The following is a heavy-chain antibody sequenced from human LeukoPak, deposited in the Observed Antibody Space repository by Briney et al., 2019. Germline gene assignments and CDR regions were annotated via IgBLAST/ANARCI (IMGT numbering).Heavy chain of an antibody. Sequence: GASVKVSCKASGYTFTSYGISWVRQAPGQGLEWMGWISAYNGNTNYAQKLQGRVTMTTDTSTSTAYMELRSLRSDDTAVYYCARSIQLWLPGDFDYWGQGTLVTVSS. D-gene: IGHD5-18*01. CDR1: GYTFTSYG. V-gene: IGHV1-18*01. CDR2: ISAYNGNT. CDR3: ARSIQLWLPGDFDY. J-gene: IGHJ4*02.